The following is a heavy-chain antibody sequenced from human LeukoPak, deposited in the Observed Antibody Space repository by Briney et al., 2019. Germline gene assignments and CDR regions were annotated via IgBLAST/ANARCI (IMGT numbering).Heavy chain of an antibody. V-gene: IGHV3-53*01. CDR3: ARGLSGSLFDY. CDR2: IYSGGST. J-gene: IGHJ4*02. D-gene: IGHD1-26*01. Sequence: PGGSLRLSCAASGFTVSNNYMSWVRQAPGKGLEWDSVIYSGGSTYYADSVKGRFTISRDNSKNTLYLQMNSLRAEDTAVYYCARGLSGSLFDYWGQGTLVTVSS. CDR1: GFTVSNNY.